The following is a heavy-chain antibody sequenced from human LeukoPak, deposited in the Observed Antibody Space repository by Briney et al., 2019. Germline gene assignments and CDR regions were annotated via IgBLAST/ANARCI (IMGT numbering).Heavy chain of an antibody. J-gene: IGHJ4*02. D-gene: IGHD6-13*01. V-gene: IGHV4-39*01. CDR3: AALKYSSSWFLTGAVDY. Sequence: PSETLSLTRTVSGGSISSSSYYWGWIRQPPGKGLEWIGSIYYSGSTYYNPSLKSRVTISVDTSKNQFSLKLSSVTAADTAVYYCAALKYSSSWFLTGAVDYWGQGTLVTVSS. CDR2: IYYSGST. CDR1: GGSISSSSYY.